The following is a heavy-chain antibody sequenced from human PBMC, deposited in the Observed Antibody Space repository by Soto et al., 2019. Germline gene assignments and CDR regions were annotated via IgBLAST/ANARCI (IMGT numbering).Heavy chain of an antibody. J-gene: IGHJ4*02. Sequence: QVQLVESEGGVVQPGRSLRLSCAASGFTFSTYGMHWVRQAPGKGPEWVAVIWSDGSNKYYADSVKGRFTISRDNSENSLYLQMNSLRVEDTAVYYCARDLRKGRYFDYWGQGTLVTVSS. CDR3: ARDLRKGRYFDY. CDR2: IWSDGSNK. CDR1: GFTFSTYG. V-gene: IGHV3-33*01.